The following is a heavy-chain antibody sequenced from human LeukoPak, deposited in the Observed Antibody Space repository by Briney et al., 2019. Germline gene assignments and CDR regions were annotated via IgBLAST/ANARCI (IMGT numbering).Heavy chain of an antibody. CDR1: GVSMSSGSYY. D-gene: IGHD3-3*01. CDR3: ARAGGGVGYYQQDY. J-gene: IGHJ4*02. CDR2: ISTSGST. Sequence: SETLSLTCAVSGVSMSSGSYYWSWIRQPAGKGLEWIGRISTSGSTNYNPPLKSRVSISVDTSKNQFSLRLSSVTASDTAVYYCARAGGGVGYYQQDYWGQGTLVTVSS. V-gene: IGHV4-61*02.